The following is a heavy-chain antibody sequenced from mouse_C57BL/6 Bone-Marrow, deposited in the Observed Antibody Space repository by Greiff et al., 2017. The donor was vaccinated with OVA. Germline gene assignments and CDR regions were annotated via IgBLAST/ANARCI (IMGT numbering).Heavy chain of an antibody. CDR2: LDPSDSYT. D-gene: IGHD1-1*01. V-gene: IGHV1-50*01. J-gene: IGHJ1*03. CDR3: ARNPPYYYGSSYPYWYFDV. CDR1: GYTFTSYW. Sequence: QVQLQQPGAELVKPGASVKLSCKASGYTFTSYWMQWVKQRPGQGLEWIGELDPSDSYTNYNQKFKGKATLTVDTSSSPAYMQLSSLTSEDSAVYYCARNPPYYYGSSYPYWYFDVWGTGTTVTVSS.